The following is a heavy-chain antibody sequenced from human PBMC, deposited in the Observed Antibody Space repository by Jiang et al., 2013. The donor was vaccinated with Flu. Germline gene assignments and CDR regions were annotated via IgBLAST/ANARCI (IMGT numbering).Heavy chain of an antibody. CDR2: INHSGST. V-gene: IGHV4-34*01. Sequence: TCAVYGGSFSGYYWSWIRQPPGKGLEWIGEINHSGSTNYNPSLKSRVTISVDTSKNQFSLKLSSVTAADTAVYYCARGPPFSGSYYSPFDYWGQGTLVTVSS. CDR1: GGSFSGYY. D-gene: IGHD3-10*01. J-gene: IGHJ4*02. CDR3: ARGPPFSGSYYSPFDY.